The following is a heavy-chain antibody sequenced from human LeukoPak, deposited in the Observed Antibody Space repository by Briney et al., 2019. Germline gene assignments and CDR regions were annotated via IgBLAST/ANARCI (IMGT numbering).Heavy chain of an antibody. Sequence: EGSLRLSCAASGFTFSSYWMHWVRQAPGKGLVWVSRMNSDGTTTNYADSVKGRLTISRDNAKNTLYLQMNSLRAEDTALYYCARGLSGASVGWDVWGKGTTVTVSS. J-gene: IGHJ6*04. CDR1: GFTFSSYW. CDR3: ARGLSGASVGWDV. V-gene: IGHV3-74*01. CDR2: MNSDGTTT. D-gene: IGHD3-10*02.